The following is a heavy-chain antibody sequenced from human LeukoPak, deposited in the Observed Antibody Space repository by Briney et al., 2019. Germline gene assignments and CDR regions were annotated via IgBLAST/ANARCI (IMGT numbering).Heavy chain of an antibody. Sequence: GGSLRLSCAASGFTFSSYWMSWVRQAPGKGLEWVASIKQDGSEKYYVDSVKGRFTISKDNTKNSLYLQVNSLRADDTAVYYCARETHAHFDSWGQGTLVTVSS. J-gene: IGHJ4*02. CDR2: IKQDGSEK. CDR3: ARETHAHFDS. CDR1: GFTFSSYW. V-gene: IGHV3-7*01.